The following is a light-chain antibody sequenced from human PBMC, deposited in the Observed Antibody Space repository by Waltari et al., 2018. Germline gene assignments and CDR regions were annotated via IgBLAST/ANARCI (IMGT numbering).Light chain of an antibody. CDR1: QSLVFTDGNTY. CDR2: KVS. CDR3: MQGTPAFT. J-gene: IGKJ2*01. Sequence: DVVMTQSPLSLSVTLRQPASISCRSSQSLVFTDGNTYLNWFHQRPGPSPSRLIYKVSNRETVVPDRCSGSGSGTDFTLKISRVEAYDVGVYYCMQGTPAFTFCSGTKLEIK. V-gene: IGKV2-30*01.